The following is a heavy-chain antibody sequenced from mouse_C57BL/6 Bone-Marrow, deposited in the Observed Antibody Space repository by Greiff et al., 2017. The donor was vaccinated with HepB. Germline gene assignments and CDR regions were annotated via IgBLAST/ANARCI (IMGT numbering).Heavy chain of an antibody. CDR2: ISSGSSTI. D-gene: IGHD2-5*01. Sequence: EVQRVESGGGLVKPGGSLKLSCAASGFTFSDYGMHWVRQAPEKGLEWVAYISSGSSTIYYADTVKGRFTISRDNAKNTLFLQMTSLRSEDTAMYYCAKLSSYYSNYDGFAYWGQGTLVTVSA. V-gene: IGHV5-17*01. CDR1: GFTFSDYG. CDR3: AKLSSYYSNYDGFAY. J-gene: IGHJ3*01.